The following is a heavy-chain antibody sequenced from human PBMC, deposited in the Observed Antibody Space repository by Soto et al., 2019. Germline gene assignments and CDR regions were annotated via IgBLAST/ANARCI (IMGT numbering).Heavy chain of an antibody. Sequence: SETLSLTCTVSGGSISSGDYYWSWIRQPPGKGLEWIGYIYYSGSTYYNPSLKSRVTISVDTSKNQSSLKLSSVTAADTAVYYCASAVTTREYYLDYWGQGTLVTVSS. J-gene: IGHJ4*02. CDR3: ASAVTTREYYLDY. V-gene: IGHV4-30-4*01. CDR2: IYYSGST. CDR1: GGSISSGDYY. D-gene: IGHD4-4*01.